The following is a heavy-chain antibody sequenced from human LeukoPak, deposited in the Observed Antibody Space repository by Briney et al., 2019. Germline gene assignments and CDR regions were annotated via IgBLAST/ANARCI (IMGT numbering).Heavy chain of an antibody. J-gene: IGHJ4*02. CDR1: GFTFRNYA. CDR2: ISCCSDST. Sequence: GGSLRLSCAASGFTFRNYAMSWVRQAPGKGLEWVSVISCCSDSTYYADSVKGRFTISRDNSKNTLYLQMNSLRAEDTAFYYCARDGWGFGERAYYFVDWGQGTLVTVSS. CDR3: ARDGWGFGERAYYFVD. V-gene: IGHV3-23*01. D-gene: IGHD3-10*01.